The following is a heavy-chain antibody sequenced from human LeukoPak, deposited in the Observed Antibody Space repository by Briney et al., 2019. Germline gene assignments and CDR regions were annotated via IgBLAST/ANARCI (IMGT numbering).Heavy chain of an antibody. CDR2: ISYDGSNK. CDR3: AKCGTTEARAAGFDY. CDR1: GFTFSSYG. D-gene: IGHD4-17*01. V-gene: IGHV3-30*18. Sequence: PGGSLRLSCAASGFTFSSYGMHWVRQAPGKGLEWVAVISYDGSNKYYADSVKGRFTISRDNSKNTLYLQMNSLRAEDTAVYYCAKCGTTEARAAGFDYWGQGTQVTVSS. J-gene: IGHJ4*02.